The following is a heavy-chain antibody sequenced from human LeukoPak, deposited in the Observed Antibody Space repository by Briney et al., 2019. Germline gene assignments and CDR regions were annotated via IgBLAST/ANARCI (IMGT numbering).Heavy chain of an antibody. CDR1: GYTFTSYG. D-gene: IGHD6-6*01. J-gene: IGHJ6*03. V-gene: IGHV1-18*01. CDR2: ISAYNGNT. Sequence: GASVKVSCKASGYTFTSYGISWVRQAPGQGLEWMGWISAYNGNTNYAQKLQGRVTMTTDTSTSTAYMELRSLRSDDTAVYYCARHRLRGGGSIWAARPPDYYMDVWGKGTTVTVSS. CDR3: ARHRLRGGGSIWAARPPDYYMDV.